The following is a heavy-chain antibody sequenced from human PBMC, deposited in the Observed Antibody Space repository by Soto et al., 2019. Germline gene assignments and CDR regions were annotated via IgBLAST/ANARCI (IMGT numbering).Heavy chain of an antibody. CDR2: IYNSGST. D-gene: IGHD2-21*02. J-gene: IGHJ4*02. V-gene: IGHV4-30-2*06. CDR3: ASLRVVTTYFDY. Sequence: QLQLQESGSRLVKPSQTLSLTCAVSGGSISRAGYSWSWIRQSPGKGLEWIGYIYNSGSTFYNPSLKSRLTISVDRSKNQLSLQLNSVTAADTAVYYCASLRVVTTYFDYWGQGTLVTVSS. CDR1: GGSISRAGYS.